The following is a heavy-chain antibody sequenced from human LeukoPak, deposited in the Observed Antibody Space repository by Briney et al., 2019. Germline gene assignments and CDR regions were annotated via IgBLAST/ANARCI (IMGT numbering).Heavy chain of an antibody. CDR1: GYSFSGYY. D-gene: IGHD4-17*01. CDR3: ARDAHGDYTAIFDY. CDR2: INPNSGGT. V-gene: IGHV1-2*02. Sequence: ALVKVSCKASGYSFSGYYIHWVRQAPGQGLEWMGWINPNSGGTNYAAKFQGRVTMTRDTSTSTAYMELSRLRSDDTAVYFCARDAHGDYTAIFDYWGQGALVAVSS. J-gene: IGHJ4*02.